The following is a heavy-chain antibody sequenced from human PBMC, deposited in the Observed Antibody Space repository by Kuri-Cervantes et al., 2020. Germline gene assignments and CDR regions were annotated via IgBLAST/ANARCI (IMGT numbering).Heavy chain of an antibody. J-gene: IGHJ4*02. CDR2: ISWNSGSI. Sequence: GGSLRLSCAASGFTFDDYAMHWVRQAPGKGLEWVSGISWNSGSIGYADSVKGRFTISRDNAKNSLYLQMNSLRAEDTALYYCAKGFLDYGDYWHGYFDYWGQGTLVTVSS. D-gene: IGHD4-17*01. CDR3: AKGFLDYGDYWHGYFDY. CDR1: GFTFDDYA. V-gene: IGHV3-9*01.